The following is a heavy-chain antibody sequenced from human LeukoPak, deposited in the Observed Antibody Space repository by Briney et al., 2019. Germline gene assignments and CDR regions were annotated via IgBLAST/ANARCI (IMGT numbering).Heavy chain of an antibody. V-gene: IGHV3-11*01. CDR3: AKDLETYSSSFYGDY. CDR2: ISPTGSDI. CDR1: GFTFSDFY. Sequence: GGSLRLSCAASGFTFSDFYMTWIRQAPGKGLECLSYISPTGSDISYADSVKGRFTISRDNAKNSLYLQMNSLRAEDTAVYYCAKDLETYSSSFYGDYWGQGTLVTVSS. D-gene: IGHD6-13*01. J-gene: IGHJ4*02.